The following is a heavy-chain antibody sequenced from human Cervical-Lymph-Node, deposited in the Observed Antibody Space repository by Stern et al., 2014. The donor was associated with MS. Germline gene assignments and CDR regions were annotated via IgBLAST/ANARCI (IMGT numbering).Heavy chain of an antibody. D-gene: IGHD3-10*01. J-gene: IGHJ5*02. CDR3: ATSGP. CDR2: VRCSGSST. Sequence: EEQLVESGGGLVQPGRSLRLSCAASGFTFSSPGLSWVRQTPGKGLEWVSSVRCSGSSTYSADSVRGRFTISRDNSKNTLHLQMNSLRAEDTAMYYCATSGPWGQGTLVSVSS. CDR1: GFTFSSPG. V-gene: IGHV3-23*04.